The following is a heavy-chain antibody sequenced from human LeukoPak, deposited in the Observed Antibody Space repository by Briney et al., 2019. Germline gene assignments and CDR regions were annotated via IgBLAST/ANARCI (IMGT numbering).Heavy chain of an antibody. Sequence: GGSLRLSCAASGFIFSSYGMHWVRQAPGKGLEWVAFIRYDGSNKYYADSVKGRVTISRDNSKNTLYLQMNSLRAEDTAVYYCAKDTYTATYYFDYWGQGTLVTVSS. V-gene: IGHV3-30*02. CDR3: AKDTYTATYYFDY. CDR1: GFIFSSYG. D-gene: IGHD5-18*01. CDR2: IRYDGSNK. J-gene: IGHJ4*02.